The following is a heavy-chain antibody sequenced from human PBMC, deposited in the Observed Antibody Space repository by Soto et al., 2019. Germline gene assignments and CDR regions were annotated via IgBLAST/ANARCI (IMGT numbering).Heavy chain of an antibody. D-gene: IGHD6-19*01. J-gene: IGHJ6*03. CDR2: ISSSSSYI. CDR3: ARDSSGWYYWGYMDV. Sequence: EVQLVESGGGLVKPGGSLRLSCAASGFTFSSYSMNWVRQAPGKGLEWVSSISSSSSYIYYADSVKGRFTISRDNAKNSLYLQMNSLRAEDTAVYYCARDSSGWYYWGYMDVWGKGTTVTVSS. CDR1: GFTFSSYS. V-gene: IGHV3-21*01.